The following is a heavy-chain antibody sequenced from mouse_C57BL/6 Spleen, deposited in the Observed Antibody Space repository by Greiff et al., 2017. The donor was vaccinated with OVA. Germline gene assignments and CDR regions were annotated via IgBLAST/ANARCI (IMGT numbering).Heavy chain of an antibody. J-gene: IGHJ4*01. D-gene: IGHD2-4*01. CDR1: GYTFTSYW. Sequence: VQLQQPGAELVRPGSSVKLSCKASGYTFTSYWMHWVKQRPIQGLEWIGNIDPSDSETHYNQKFKDKATLTVDKSSSTAYMQLSSLTSEDSAVYYCARARDYDGDAMDYWGQGTSVIVSS. CDR3: ARARDYDGDAMDY. CDR2: IDPSDSET. V-gene: IGHV1-52*01.